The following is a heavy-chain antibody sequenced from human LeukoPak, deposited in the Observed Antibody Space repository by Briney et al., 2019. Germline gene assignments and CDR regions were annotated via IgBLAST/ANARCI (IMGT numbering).Heavy chain of an antibody. V-gene: IGHV4-39*01. J-gene: IGHJ4*02. CDR1: GGSISSSSYY. D-gene: IGHD3-10*01. CDR3: ARHGITMVRGVIPPFDY. Sequence: PSETLSLTCTVSGGSISSSSYYWGWIRQPPGEGLEWIGTIYYSGSTYYNPSLKSRVTISVDTSKNQFSLKLSSVTAADTAVYYCARHGITMVRGVIPPFDYWGQGTLVTVSS. CDR2: IYYSGST.